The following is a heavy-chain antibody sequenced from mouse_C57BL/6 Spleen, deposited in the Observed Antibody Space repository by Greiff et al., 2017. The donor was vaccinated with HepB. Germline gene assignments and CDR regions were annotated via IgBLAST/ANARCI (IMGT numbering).Heavy chain of an antibody. CDR3: AREGVMDY. J-gene: IGHJ4*01. CDR1: GYTFTDYY. V-gene: IGHV1-26*01. Sequence: EVQLQQSGPELVKPGASVKISCKASGYTFTDYYMNWVKQSHGKSLEWIGDINPNNGGTSYNQKFKGKATLTVDKSSSTAYMELRSLTSEDSAVYYCAREGVMDYWGQGTSVTVSS. CDR2: INPNNGGT.